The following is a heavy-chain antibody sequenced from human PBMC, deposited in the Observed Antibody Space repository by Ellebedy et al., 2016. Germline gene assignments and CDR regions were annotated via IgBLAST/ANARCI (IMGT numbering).Heavy chain of an antibody. D-gene: IGHD3-16*01. CDR1: GYYFSDYW. CDR3: ARGDHYAEHADAFHV. V-gene: IGHV5-51*01. Sequence: GGSLRLSCQASGYYFSDYWIAWVRHMPGKGLEFLGMIYPGDSDTRYHPSFQGQVTIPADSSITTAFLRWSSLRASDTAIYYCARGDHYAEHADAFHVWGQGTRLTVAS. J-gene: IGHJ3*01. CDR2: IYPGDSDT.